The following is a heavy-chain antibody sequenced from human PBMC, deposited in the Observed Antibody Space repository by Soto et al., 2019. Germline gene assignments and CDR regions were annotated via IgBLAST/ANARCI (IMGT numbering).Heavy chain of an antibody. Sequence: ASVKVSCKASGDTFTAYYIPWVRQAPGQGLEWMGTVNPSGGHTTYAQHFLGRVTMTRDTSTSTLYMELTSLTSDDTAIYYCARGGHVVVVTAALDYWGQGTLVTVSS. CDR3: ARGGHVVVVTAALDY. D-gene: IGHD2-21*02. CDR1: GDTFTAYY. V-gene: IGHV1-46*01. J-gene: IGHJ4*02. CDR2: VNPSGGHT.